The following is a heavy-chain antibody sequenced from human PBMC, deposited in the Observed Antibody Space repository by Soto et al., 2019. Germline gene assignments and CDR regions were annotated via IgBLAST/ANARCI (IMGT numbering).Heavy chain of an antibody. J-gene: IGHJ3*02. CDR1: GYTSNRYG. D-gene: IGHD1-26*01. CDR2: ISAYNGNT. Sequence: KASSPSSGYTSNRYGISWRRQAPGPGHQRMGWISAYNGNTNYAQKLQGRVTMTTDTSTSTAYMELRSLRSDDTAGYDCARLGANPFDSWAQAATVTV. CDR3: ARLGANPFDS. V-gene: IGHV1-18*04.